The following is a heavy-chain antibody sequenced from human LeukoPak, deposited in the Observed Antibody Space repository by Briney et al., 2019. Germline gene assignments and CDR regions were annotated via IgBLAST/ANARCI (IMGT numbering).Heavy chain of an antibody. CDR1: GGTFISYA. Sequence: SVTVSFKGSGGTFISYAISWVRQAPGQGVEWMGRIITIFGIANYTQKFQGRVAITADKSTSTSYMQLSSLRSEDTAVYYCARDRLVAGTYYYYGMDVWGQGTTVTVSS. CDR3: ARDRLVAGTYYYYGMDV. J-gene: IGHJ6*02. CDR2: IITIFGIA. D-gene: IGHD6-19*01. V-gene: IGHV1-69*17.